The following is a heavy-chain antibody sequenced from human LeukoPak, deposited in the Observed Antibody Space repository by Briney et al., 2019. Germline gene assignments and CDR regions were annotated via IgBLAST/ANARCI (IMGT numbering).Heavy chain of an antibody. CDR2: IKTDGSQI. D-gene: IGHD1-1*01. V-gene: IGHV3-7*01. Sequence: GGSLRLSCAASGFTFSNAWMSWVRQAPGKGLEWVANIKTDGSQIYYVDSVKGRFTISRDNAKNSLYLQMNSLRAEDTAVYYCARDLNWETYWGQGTLVTVSS. CDR1: GFTFSNAW. CDR3: ARDLNWETY. J-gene: IGHJ4*02.